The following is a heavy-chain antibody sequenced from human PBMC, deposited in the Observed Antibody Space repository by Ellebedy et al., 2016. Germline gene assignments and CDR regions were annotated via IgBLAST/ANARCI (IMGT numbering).Heavy chain of an antibody. J-gene: IGHJ6*02. CDR2: VNPYVGST. D-gene: IGHD2-21*02. V-gene: IGHV1-46*04. CDR1: GQTFSRYY. CDR3: AREIQAHCGGDCNLPHYYHALDV. Sequence: ASVKVSCKAPGQTFSRYYMHWVRQAPGQGLEWLGIVNPYVGSTTYAQKLQGRVTITADKSTSTAYMELSSLRSEDTAVYYCAREIQAHCGGDCNLPHYYHALDVWGQGTTVTVSS.